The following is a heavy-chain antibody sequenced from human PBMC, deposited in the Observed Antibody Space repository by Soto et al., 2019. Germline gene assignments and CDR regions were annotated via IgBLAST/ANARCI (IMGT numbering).Heavy chain of an antibody. J-gene: IGHJ6*02. D-gene: IGHD3-10*01. CDR2: IYSGGST. CDR1: GFTVSSNY. Sequence: PGGSLRLSCAASGFTVSSNYMSWVRQAPGKGLEWVSVIYSGGSTYYADSVKGRFTISRDNSKNTLYLQMNSLRAEDTAVYYCARVGSAEDPYGMDVWGQGTLVTVSS. CDR3: ARVGSAEDPYGMDV. V-gene: IGHV3-53*01.